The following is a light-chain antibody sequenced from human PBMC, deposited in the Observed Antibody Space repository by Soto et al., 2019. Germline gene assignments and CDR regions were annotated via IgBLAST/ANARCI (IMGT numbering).Light chain of an antibody. Sequence: DLQMTQSPSSLSASVGDRVTITCRASQSIYSSLNWYHQKPGKAPKLLIYAASNLQSGVPPRFSGSGSGTDFTLSISSLQPEDFATYYCQQSYSAPYTFGQGTKLEI. CDR3: QQSYSAPYT. V-gene: IGKV1-39*01. J-gene: IGKJ2*01. CDR1: QSIYSS. CDR2: AAS.